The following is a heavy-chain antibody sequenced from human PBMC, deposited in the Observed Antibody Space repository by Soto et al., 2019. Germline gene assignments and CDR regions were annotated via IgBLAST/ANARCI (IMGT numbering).Heavy chain of an antibody. D-gene: IGHD3-3*01. CDR3: ANNADFSSWGMDV. CDR2: ITPNSGGT. Sequence: ASVKVSCKASGYTFTGYYMHWVRQAPRQRLEWMAWITPNSGGTNYAQTFQGWVTMTTDTSISTAYMELNSLRAGDTAVSYCANNADFSSWGMDVWGQGTTVTVSS. CDR1: GYTFTGYY. V-gene: IGHV1-2*04. J-gene: IGHJ6*02.